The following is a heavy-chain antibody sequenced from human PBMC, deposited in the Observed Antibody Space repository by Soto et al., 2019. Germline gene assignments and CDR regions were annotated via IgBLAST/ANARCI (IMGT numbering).Heavy chain of an antibody. J-gene: IGHJ5*02. CDR3: ARLPTGYPNWFDP. D-gene: IGHD3-9*01. CDR1: GASISTNHHN. CDR2: IHYRGDT. V-gene: IGHV4-39*01. Sequence: QVQLQGSGPGLVRPSETLSLTCTVSGASISTNHHNWAWVRQPPGKGLEWMGNIHYRGDTYFNPSLGSRLSMSVDTSKTQFSLKLTSVTAADTAVYYCARLPTGYPNWFDPWGQGTLVTVSS.